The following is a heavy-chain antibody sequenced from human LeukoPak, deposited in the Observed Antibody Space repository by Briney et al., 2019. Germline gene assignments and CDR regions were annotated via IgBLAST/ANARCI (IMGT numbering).Heavy chain of an antibody. CDR3: AKRGVVIRVILVGFHKEAYYFES. D-gene: IGHD3/OR15-3a*01. Sequence: RTGGSLRLSCAVSGITLSNYGMSWVRQAPGKGLEWVAGISDSGGRTNYADSVKGRFTISRDNPKNTLYLQMNSLRAEDAAVYFCAKRGVVIRVILVGFHKEAYYFESWGQGALVTVPS. CDR1: GITLSNYG. V-gene: IGHV3-23*01. J-gene: IGHJ4*02. CDR2: ISDSGGRT.